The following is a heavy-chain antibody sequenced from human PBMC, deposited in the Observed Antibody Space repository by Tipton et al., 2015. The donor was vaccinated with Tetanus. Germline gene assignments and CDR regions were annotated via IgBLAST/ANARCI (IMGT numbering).Heavy chain of an antibody. Sequence: SLRLSCEASGFTFSTHAMSWVRQAPGKGLEWVSGIGDSGSSTYYAASVQGRVTISRDNSKNTLYLQMHSLKVEDTAVYYCAKTKRGYSYGTYDNWGQGILVTVSS. J-gene: IGHJ4*02. CDR2: IGDSGSST. CDR3: AKTKRGYSYGTYDN. CDR1: GFTFSTHA. V-gene: IGHV3-23*01. D-gene: IGHD5-18*01.